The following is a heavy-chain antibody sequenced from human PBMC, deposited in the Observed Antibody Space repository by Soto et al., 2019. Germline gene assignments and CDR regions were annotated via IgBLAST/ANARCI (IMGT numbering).Heavy chain of an antibody. CDR1: GGSISSSSYY. V-gene: IGHV4-39*01. Sequence: PSETLSLTCTVSGGSISSSSYYWGWIRQPPGKGLEWIGSIYYSGSTYYNPSLKSRVTISVDTSKNQFSLKLSSVTAADTAVYYCARLEQLVNYYYYYGMDVWGQGTTVT. CDR2: IYYSGST. CDR3: ARLEQLVNYYYYYGMDV. J-gene: IGHJ6*02. D-gene: IGHD6-13*01.